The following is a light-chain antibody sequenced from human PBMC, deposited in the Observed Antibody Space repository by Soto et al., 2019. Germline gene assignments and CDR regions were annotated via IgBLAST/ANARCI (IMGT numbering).Light chain of an antibody. CDR2: GTV. V-gene: IGKV3-15*01. J-gene: IGKJ2*01. Sequence: EIVLTQSPATLSLSPGERATLSCRASQSVSSNLAWYQQRPGQAPRLLIYGTVTRDTDIPARFSGSGSGTEFALTISSLQSEDFAVYYCQQYNNWPMYTFGQGTKLEIK. CDR3: QQYNNWPMYT. CDR1: QSVSSN.